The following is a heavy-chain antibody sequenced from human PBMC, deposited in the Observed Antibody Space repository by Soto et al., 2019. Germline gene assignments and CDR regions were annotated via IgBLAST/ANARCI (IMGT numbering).Heavy chain of an antibody. CDR1: GGTFSSYA. D-gene: IGHD3-10*01. CDR3: RCDRPELGAVITMVRGVADAFDI. J-gene: IGHJ3*02. Sequence: SVKVSCKASGGTFSSYAISWVRQAPGQGLEWMGGIIPIFGTANYAQKIQGRVTITADESTSTAYKELRSLRSEDTAEYYSRCDRPELGAVITMVRGVADAFDIWGQGTMVTVSS. V-gene: IGHV1-69*13. CDR2: IIPIFGTA.